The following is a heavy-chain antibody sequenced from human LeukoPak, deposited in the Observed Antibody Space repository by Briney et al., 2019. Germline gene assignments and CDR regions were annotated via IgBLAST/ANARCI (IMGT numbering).Heavy chain of an antibody. CDR3: ATAGIKDAFDI. Sequence: SETLSLTCTVSGGSISSYYWSWIRQPPGKGLEWIGYIYYSGSTNYNPSLKSRVTISVDTSKDQFCLKLSSVTAADTAVYYCATAGIKDAFDIWGQGTMVTVSS. D-gene: IGHD3-3*02. CDR1: GGSISSYY. J-gene: IGHJ3*02. CDR2: IYYSGST. V-gene: IGHV4-59*01.